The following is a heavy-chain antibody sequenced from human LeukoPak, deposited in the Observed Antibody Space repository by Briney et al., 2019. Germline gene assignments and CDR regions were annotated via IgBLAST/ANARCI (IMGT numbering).Heavy chain of an antibody. CDR1: GLTVSSNY. Sequence: GGSLRLSCAASGLTVSSNYMSWVRQAPGKGLEWISIIYSDGLTYYADSVEDRFTISRDNSKNTLYLQMNTLRAEDTAVYYCARDRVELTTVNRSFYYYGMDVWGQGTTVTVS. CDR3: ARDRVELTTVNRSFYYYGMDV. V-gene: IGHV3-66*01. CDR2: IYSDGLT. D-gene: IGHD4-17*01. J-gene: IGHJ6*02.